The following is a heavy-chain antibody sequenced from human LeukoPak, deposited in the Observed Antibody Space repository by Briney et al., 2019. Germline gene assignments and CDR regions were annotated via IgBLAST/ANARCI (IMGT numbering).Heavy chain of an antibody. V-gene: IGHV3-30-3*01. Sequence: GGSLRLSCAASGFTFSGYPIHWVRQAPGKGLEWVAVISYDGSNKYYADSVKGRFTISRDNSKNTLYLQMNSLRAEDTAVYYCARGVGYYDSSGTIDYWGQGTLVTVSS. CDR3: ARGVGYYDSSGTIDY. CDR1: GFTFSGYP. CDR2: ISYDGSNK. D-gene: IGHD3-22*01. J-gene: IGHJ4*02.